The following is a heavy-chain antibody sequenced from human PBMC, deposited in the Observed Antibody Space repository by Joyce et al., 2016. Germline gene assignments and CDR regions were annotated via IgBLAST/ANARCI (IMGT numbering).Heavy chain of an antibody. Sequence: EVRLVESGGGLVRPGGSLRLSFTASGFIFSDYRMTWARQAPGKGPELLSFIDSADNIVHWADSVKGRSTFSRDNAKNSLDMQINDLRVEDTAVYYCARVGDGWFDYWGRGTLVIVSS. CDR3: ARVGDGWFDY. CDR1: GFIFSDYR. J-gene: IGHJ5*01. CDR2: IDSADNIV. V-gene: IGHV3-48*01.